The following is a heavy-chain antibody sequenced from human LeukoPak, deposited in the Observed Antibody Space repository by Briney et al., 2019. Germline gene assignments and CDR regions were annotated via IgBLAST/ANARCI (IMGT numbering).Heavy chain of an antibody. D-gene: IGHD4-11*01. Sequence: PSETLSLTCAVSGYSISSGYYWGWIRQPPGKGLEWIGSIYHSGSTYYNPSLKSRVTISVDTSKNQFSLKLSSVTAADSAVYYCARRTTVSHEPFDYWGQGTLVTVSS. V-gene: IGHV4-38-2*01. CDR1: GYSISSGYY. CDR3: ARRTTVSHEPFDY. J-gene: IGHJ4*02. CDR2: IYHSGST.